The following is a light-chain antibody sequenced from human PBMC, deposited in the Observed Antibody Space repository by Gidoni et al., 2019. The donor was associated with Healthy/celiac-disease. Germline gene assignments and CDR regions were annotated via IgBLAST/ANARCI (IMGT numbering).Light chain of an antibody. V-gene: IGKV3-11*01. CDR3: QQRSNWPLT. CDR1: PSVSNY. CDR2: DVS. J-gene: IGKJ5*01. Sequence: EIVLTHSPATLSLSPWERPTHSCRASPSVSNYLAWSQQHPGQAPRLLIYDVSNRATGIPARFSGSGSGTDFTLTISSLEPEDFAVYYCQQRSNWPLTFGQGTRLEIK.